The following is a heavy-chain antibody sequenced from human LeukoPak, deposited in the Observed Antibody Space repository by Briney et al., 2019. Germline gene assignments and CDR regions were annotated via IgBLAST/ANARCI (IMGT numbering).Heavy chain of an antibody. CDR1: GFTFSSYC. D-gene: IGHD3-10*02. CDR3: AELGITMIGGV. Sequence: GGSLRLSCAASGFTFSSYCMNWVRQAPGKGLEWVSSITSSSSYIYYADSVKGRFTISRDNAKNSLYLQMNSLRAEDTAVYYCAELGITMIGGVWGKGTTVTISS. CDR2: ITSSSSYI. J-gene: IGHJ6*04. V-gene: IGHV3-21*01.